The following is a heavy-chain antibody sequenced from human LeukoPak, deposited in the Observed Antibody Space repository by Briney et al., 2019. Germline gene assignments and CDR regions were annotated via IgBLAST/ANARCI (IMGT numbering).Heavy chain of an antibody. CDR2: ISSSGSTI. Sequence: PGGSLRLSCAASGFTFSSYEMNWVRQAPGKGLEWVSYISSSGSTIYYADSVKGRFTISRDNAKNSLYLQMNSLRAEDTAAYYCARSQRNWFDPWGQGTLVTVSS. V-gene: IGHV3-48*03. CDR3: ARSQRNWFDP. CDR1: GFTFSSYE. J-gene: IGHJ5*02.